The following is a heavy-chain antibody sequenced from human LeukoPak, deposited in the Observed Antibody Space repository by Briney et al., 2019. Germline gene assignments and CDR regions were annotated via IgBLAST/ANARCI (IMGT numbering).Heavy chain of an antibody. CDR1: GGSISSYY. CDR3: ALGVGATNFDY. V-gene: IGHV4-59*01. D-gene: IGHD1-26*01. CDR2: IYYSGST. Sequence: SETLSLTCTVSGGSISSYYWSWIRQPPGKGLEWIGYIYYSGSTNYNPSLKSRVTISVDTSKNQFSLKLSSVTAADTAVYYCALGVGATNFDYWGQGTLVTVSS. J-gene: IGHJ4*02.